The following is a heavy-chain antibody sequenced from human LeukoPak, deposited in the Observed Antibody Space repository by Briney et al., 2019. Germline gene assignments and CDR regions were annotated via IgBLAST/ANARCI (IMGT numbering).Heavy chain of an antibody. CDR3: ARLGYCSGGSCSNDAFDI. D-gene: IGHD2-15*01. Sequence: PGGSLRLSCAASGFTFSSYSMNWVRQAPGKGLEWVSSISSSSSYIYYADSVKGRFTISRDNSKNTLYLQMNSLRAEDTAVYYCARLGYCSGGSCSNDAFDIWGQGTMVTVSS. CDR1: GFTFSSYS. CDR2: ISSSSSYI. J-gene: IGHJ3*02. V-gene: IGHV3-21*01.